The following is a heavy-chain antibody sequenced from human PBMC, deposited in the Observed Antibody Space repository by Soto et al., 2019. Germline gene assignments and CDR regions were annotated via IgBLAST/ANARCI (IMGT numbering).Heavy chain of an antibody. CDR3: ATYSSSWYKNYYFDY. V-gene: IGHV1-45*02. J-gene: IGHJ4*02. CDR1: GYTFTYRY. D-gene: IGHD6-13*01. CDR2: ITPFNGNT. Sequence: QMQLVQSGAEVKKTGSSVKVSCKASGYTFTYRYLHWVRQAPGQALEWMGWITPFNGNTNYAQKFQDRVTITRDRSMSTAYMELSSLRSEDTAMYYCATYSSSWYKNYYFDYWGQGTLVTVSS.